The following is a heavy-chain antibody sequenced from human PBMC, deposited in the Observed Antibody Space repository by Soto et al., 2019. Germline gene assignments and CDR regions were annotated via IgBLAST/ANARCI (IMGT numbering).Heavy chain of an antibody. D-gene: IGHD3-3*01. CDR1: GYSFTSYW. CDR3: ARSELYYDFWSGPAGYYGMDV. CDR2: IYPGDSDT. J-gene: IGHJ6*02. Sequence: GDSLKISCKGYGYSFTSYWIGWVRQMPGKGLEWMGIIYPGDSDTRYSPSFQGQVTISADKSISTAYLQWSSLKASDTAMYYCARSELYYDFWSGPAGYYGMDVSGQGTTVTVSS. V-gene: IGHV5-51*01.